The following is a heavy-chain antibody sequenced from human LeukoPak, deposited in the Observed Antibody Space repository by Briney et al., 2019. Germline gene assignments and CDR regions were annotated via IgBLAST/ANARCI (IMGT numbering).Heavy chain of an antibody. D-gene: IGHD3-3*01. V-gene: IGHV3-21*01. CDR3: AKDIGYYDFWSGYYGLDY. J-gene: IGHJ4*02. CDR2: ISSSSSYI. CDR1: GFTFSSYT. Sequence: PGGSLRLSCAASGFTFSSYTMNWVRQAPGKGLEWVSSISSSSSYIYYADSVKGRFTISRDNAENSLYLQMNSLRAEDTAVYYCAKDIGYYDFWSGYYGLDYWGQGTLVTVSS.